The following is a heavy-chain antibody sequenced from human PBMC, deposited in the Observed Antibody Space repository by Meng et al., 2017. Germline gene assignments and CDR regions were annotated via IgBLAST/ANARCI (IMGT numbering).Heavy chain of an antibody. CDR3: ARGFTYYYDSSGYSALAFDI. V-gene: IGHV1-8*01. Sequence: ASVKVSCKASGYTFTSYDINWVRQATGQGREWMGWLNPNSGNTGYAQKFQGRVTVTRNTSISTAYMELSSLRSEDTAVYYCARGFTYYYDSSGYSALAFDIWGQGTMVTVSS. J-gene: IGHJ3*02. CDR1: GYTFTSYD. CDR2: LNPNSGNT. D-gene: IGHD3-22*01.